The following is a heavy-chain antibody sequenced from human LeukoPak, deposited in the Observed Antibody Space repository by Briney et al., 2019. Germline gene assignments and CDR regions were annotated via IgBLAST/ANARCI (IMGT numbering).Heavy chain of an antibody. CDR3: ARVDYMIVVVDAFDI. CDR1: GITFSCYS. V-gene: IGHV3-21*01. J-gene: IGHJ3*02. D-gene: IGHD3-22*01. CDR2: ISSSSSYI. Sequence: GSSLILSCASSGITFSCYSMNWVRQARGRVQELVSSISSSSSYISYADQVKGRFTISRDSANNSPYLQMNSLRAADTAVYYCARVDYMIVVVDAFDIWGQGTMVTVSS.